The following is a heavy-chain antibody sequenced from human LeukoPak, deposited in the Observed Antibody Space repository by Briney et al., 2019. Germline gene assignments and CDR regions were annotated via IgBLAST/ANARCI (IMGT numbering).Heavy chain of an antibody. CDR3: ARDLGRSSYGSGSYYKQYFDY. D-gene: IGHD3-10*01. V-gene: IGHV1-69*13. CDR2: IIPIFGTA. Sequence: SLKDSCEPSGGTFSSYAISWVRQAPGQGLEWMGRIIPIFGTANYAQKFQGRVTITADESTSTAYMELSSLRSEDTAVYYCARDLGRSSYGSGSYYKQYFDYWGQGTLVTVSS. J-gene: IGHJ4*02. CDR1: GGTFSSYA.